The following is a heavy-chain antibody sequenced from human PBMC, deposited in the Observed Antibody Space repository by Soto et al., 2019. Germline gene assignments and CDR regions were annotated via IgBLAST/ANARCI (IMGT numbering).Heavy chain of an antibody. CDR3: TTEVKTYYDFWSGYSVESYFDY. D-gene: IGHD3-3*01. CDR1: GFTFSNAW. Sequence: EVQLVESGGGLVKPGGSLRLSCAASGFTFSNAWMSWVRQAPGKGLEWVGRIKSKTDGGTTDYAAPVKGRFTISRDDSKNTLYLQMNSLKTEDTAVYYCTTEVKTYYDFWSGYSVESYFDYWGQGTLVTVSS. V-gene: IGHV3-15*01. CDR2: IKSKTDGGTT. J-gene: IGHJ4*02.